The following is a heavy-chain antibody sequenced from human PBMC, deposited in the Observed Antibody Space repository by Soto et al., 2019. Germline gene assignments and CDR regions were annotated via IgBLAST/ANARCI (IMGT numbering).Heavy chain of an antibody. Sequence: QVHLEDSGGGLVKPGGSLRLSCTASGSTFSDYYMSWIRQAPGKGLEWLAYISGSGSTTYYTDSVKGRFAISRDNARTSLYLQINSLRVEDSAVYYCARSSLTYFEFWGQGTLVTVSS. CDR2: ISGSGSTT. CDR3: ARSSLTYFEF. V-gene: IGHV3-11*01. J-gene: IGHJ4*02. CDR1: GSTFSDYY.